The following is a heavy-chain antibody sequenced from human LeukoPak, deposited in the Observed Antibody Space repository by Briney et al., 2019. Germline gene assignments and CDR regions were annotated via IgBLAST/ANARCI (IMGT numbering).Heavy chain of an antibody. CDR3: ASIIVVVIKGGFDY. CDR2: IYYSGST. V-gene: IGHV4-39*01. Sequence: SETLSLTCTVSGGSISSSSYYWGWIRQPPGKGLEWIGSIYYSGSTYYNPSLKSRVTISVDTSKNQFSLKLSSVTAADTAVYYCASIIVVVIKGGFDYWGQGTLVTVSS. J-gene: IGHJ4*02. CDR1: GGSISSSSYY. D-gene: IGHD3-22*01.